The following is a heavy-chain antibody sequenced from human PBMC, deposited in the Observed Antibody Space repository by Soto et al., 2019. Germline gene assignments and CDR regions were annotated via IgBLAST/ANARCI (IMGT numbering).Heavy chain of an antibody. J-gene: IGHJ6*02. V-gene: IGHV1-3*01. Sequence: QVQLVQSGAEVKKPGASVKVSCKASAYTFTSYTIHWVRQAPGQRLEWMGWINAGKGNTKYSQKLQGRVTITRDTSASTAYMELSSLRSEDTAVYYCASAVFYGSASYYVGPMDVWGQGPTVPVSS. CDR3: ASAVFYGSASYYVGPMDV. CDR1: AYTFTSYT. CDR2: INAGKGNT. D-gene: IGHD3-10*01.